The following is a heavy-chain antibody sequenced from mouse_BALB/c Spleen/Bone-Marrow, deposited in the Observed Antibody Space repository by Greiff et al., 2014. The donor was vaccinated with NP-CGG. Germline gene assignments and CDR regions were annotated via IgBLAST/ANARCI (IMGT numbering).Heavy chain of an antibody. CDR1: GFNIKDTY. J-gene: IGHJ4*01. CDR2: IDPANGYT. Sequence: VQLQQSGAKLVKPGASVKLSCTASGFNIKDTYMHWVKQRPEQGLEWIGRIDPANGYTKFDPKFQGKATITADTSSNTAYLQLSSLTSEDTVVYYCARGTTVVSYYAMDYWGQGTSVTVSS. V-gene: IGHV14-3*02. CDR3: ARGTTVVSYYAMDY. D-gene: IGHD1-1*01.